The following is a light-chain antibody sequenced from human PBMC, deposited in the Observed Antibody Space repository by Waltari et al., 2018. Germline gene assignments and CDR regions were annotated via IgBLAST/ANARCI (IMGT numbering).Light chain of an antibody. V-gene: IGKV3-15*01. J-gene: IGKJ4*01. CDR2: GAS. CDR3: QQYNNWPFT. Sequence: EIVMTQSPATLSVSAGERATLSCRASQSVSSNLAWYQQKPGQAPRLLIYGASTRATGIPARFSGSGSGTEFTLTISSLQSEDFAVYYCQQYNNWPFTFGGGTKVEIK. CDR1: QSVSSN.